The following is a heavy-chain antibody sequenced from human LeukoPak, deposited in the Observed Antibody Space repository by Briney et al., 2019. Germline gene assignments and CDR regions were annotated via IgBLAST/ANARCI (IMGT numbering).Heavy chain of an antibody. CDR3: ARCGDYHWADAFDI. CDR2: IIPIFGTA. D-gene: IGHD4-17*01. V-gene: IGHV1-69*13. J-gene: IGHJ3*02. CDR1: GGTFSSYA. Sequence: SVKVSCKASGGTFSSYAISWVRQAPGQGLEWMGGIIPIFGTANYAQKLQGRVTITADESTSTAFMELSSLRSEDTAVYYCARCGDYHWADAFDIWGQGTMVTVSS.